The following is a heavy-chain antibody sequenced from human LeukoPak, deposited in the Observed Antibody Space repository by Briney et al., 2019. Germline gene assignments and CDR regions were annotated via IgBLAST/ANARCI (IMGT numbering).Heavy chain of an antibody. D-gene: IGHD2-21*01. V-gene: IGHV4-61*08. J-gene: IGHJ5*02. CDR2: IYYSGST. CDR1: GGSISSGGYS. CDR3: ARASSLGRVVRGNWFDP. Sequence: SETLSLTCAVSGGSISSGGYSWSWIRQPPGKGLEWIGYIYYSGSTNYNPSLQSRVTISVDTSKNQFSLKLSSVTAADTAVYYGARASSLGRVVRGNWFDPWGQGTLVTVSS.